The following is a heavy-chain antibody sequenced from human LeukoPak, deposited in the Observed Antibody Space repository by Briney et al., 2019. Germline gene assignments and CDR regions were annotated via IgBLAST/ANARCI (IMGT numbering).Heavy chain of an antibody. Sequence: GGSLRLSCAASGFTLSSYAMSWVRQAPGKGLEWVSGISGSGDNTYYADSVKGRFTISRDNSKNTLYVQVDSLGTEDTAAYYCAKGSYYDSSGSFYFDYWGQGTLVTVSS. CDR2: ISGSGDNT. CDR1: GFTLSSYA. J-gene: IGHJ4*02. CDR3: AKGSYYDSSGSFYFDY. V-gene: IGHV3-23*01. D-gene: IGHD3-22*01.